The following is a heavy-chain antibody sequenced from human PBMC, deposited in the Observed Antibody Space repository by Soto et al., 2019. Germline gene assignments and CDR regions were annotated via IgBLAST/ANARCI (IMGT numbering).Heavy chain of an antibody. V-gene: IGHV3-23*01. CDR1: GLTFSNYV. CDR3: ASRPAYSSTWTQFHY. D-gene: IGHD6-13*01. J-gene: IGHJ4*02. Sequence: GGSLRLSCAASGLTFSNYVMNWVRQAPGKGLEWVSTISGSGDSTYYADSVKGRFTISRDNSKNTLYLQMTSLRAEDTAVYYYASRPAYSSTWTQFHYWGQGTLVTGSS. CDR2: ISGSGDST.